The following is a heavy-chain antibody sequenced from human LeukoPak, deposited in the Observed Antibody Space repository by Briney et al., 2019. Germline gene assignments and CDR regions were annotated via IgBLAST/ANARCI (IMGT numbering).Heavy chain of an antibody. CDR2: IIPIFGTA. CDR3: ARGFGGRSYCSSTSCYAESWLDP. Sequence: SSVKVSCKASGGTFSSYAISWVRQAPGQGPEWMGGIIPIFGTANYAQKFQGRVTITADESTSTAYMELSSLRSEDTAVYYCARGFGGRSYCSSTSCYAESWLDPWGQGTLVTVSS. J-gene: IGHJ5*02. D-gene: IGHD2-2*01. CDR1: GGTFSSYA. V-gene: IGHV1-69*01.